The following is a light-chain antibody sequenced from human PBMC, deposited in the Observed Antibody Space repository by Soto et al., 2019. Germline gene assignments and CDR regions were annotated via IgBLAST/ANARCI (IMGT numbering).Light chain of an antibody. CDR2: DVS. CDR1: SSDVGSYDY. V-gene: IGLV2-11*01. CDR3: CSYAGSYTLV. J-gene: IGLJ2*01. Sequence: QSALTQPRSVSGSPGQSVTISCTGTSSDVGSYDYVSWYQQHPGKAPKLMIYDVSKRPSGVPDRFSGSKSGNTASLTISGLQAEDEADYYCCSYAGSYTLVLGGGTKLTVL.